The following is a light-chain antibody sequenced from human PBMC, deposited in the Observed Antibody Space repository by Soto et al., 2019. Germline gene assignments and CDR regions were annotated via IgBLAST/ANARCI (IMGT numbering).Light chain of an antibody. J-gene: IGLJ2*01. Sequence: QSVLTQPASVSGSPGQSITISCTGTSSDVGGYNYVSWYQQHPGKAPKLMIYDVSNRPSGVSNRFSGSKSGNTASLTISGLQAEDEADYYCSSYTSSSTQVVFGGWTKLTVL. CDR2: DVS. CDR3: SSYTSSSTQVV. V-gene: IGLV2-14*01. CDR1: SSDVGGYNY.